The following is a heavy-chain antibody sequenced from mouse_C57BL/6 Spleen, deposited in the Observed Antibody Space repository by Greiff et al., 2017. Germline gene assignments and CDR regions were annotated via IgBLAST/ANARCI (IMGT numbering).Heavy chain of an antibody. D-gene: IGHD2-1*01. J-gene: IGHJ2*01. Sequence: EVHLVESGGGLVQPGGSLSLSCAASGFTFTDYYMSWVRQPPGKALEWLGFIRNKANGYTTEYSASVKGRFTISRDNSQSILYLQMNALRAEDSATYYSARYGRDGNYEVDYWGQGTTLTVSS. CDR3: ARYGRDGNYEVDY. V-gene: IGHV7-3*01. CDR1: GFTFTDYY. CDR2: IRNKANGYTT.